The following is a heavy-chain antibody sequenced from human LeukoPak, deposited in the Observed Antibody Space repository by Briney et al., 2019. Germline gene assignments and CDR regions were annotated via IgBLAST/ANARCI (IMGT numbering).Heavy chain of an antibody. D-gene: IGHD4-17*01. CDR1: GFTFSDYY. CDR2: ISSSGSTI. J-gene: IGHJ4*02. V-gene: IGHV3-11*01. Sequence: GGSLRLSCAASGFTFSDYYMSWIRQTPGKGLEWVSYISSSGSTIYYADSVKGRFTISRDNAKNSLYLQMNSLRAEDTAVYYCATHSSDYGDYTIEYWGQGTLVTVSS. CDR3: ATHSSDYGDYTIEY.